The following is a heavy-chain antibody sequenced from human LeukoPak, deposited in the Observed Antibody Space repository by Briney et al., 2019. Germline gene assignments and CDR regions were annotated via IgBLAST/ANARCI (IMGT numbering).Heavy chain of an antibody. Sequence: SETLSLTCAVYGGSFSGYYWSWIRQPPGKGLEWIGEINHSGSTNYNPSFKSRVTISVDTSKNQFSLKLSSVTAADTAVYYCARGSNSSSWYDNWGQGTLVTVSS. CDR2: INHSGST. CDR1: GGSFSGYY. D-gene: IGHD6-13*01. CDR3: ARGSNSSSWYDN. J-gene: IGHJ4*02. V-gene: IGHV4-34*01.